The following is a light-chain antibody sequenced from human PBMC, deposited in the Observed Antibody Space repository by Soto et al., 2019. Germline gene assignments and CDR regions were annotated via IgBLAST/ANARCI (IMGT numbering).Light chain of an antibody. CDR1: ESISNR. CDR3: KQSSTCPLT. V-gene: IGKV1-39*01. Sequence: QMTQSPSSLSAYVGGRVAITCRASESISNRLNWYQQKQGKAPKLLIYAVSNLQSGVPSRFSGSGSGTDFTLTISSLQPEDFATYFCKQSSTCPLTFGGGTKVDNK. CDR2: AVS. J-gene: IGKJ4*01.